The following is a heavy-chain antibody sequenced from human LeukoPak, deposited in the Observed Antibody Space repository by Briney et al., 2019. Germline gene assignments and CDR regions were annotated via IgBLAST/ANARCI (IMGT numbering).Heavy chain of an antibody. Sequence: GGSLRLSCAASGFTFGDYWMSWVRQAPGKGLEWVANIQYNGGEKYYVGSVRGRFTISRDNAQSSLYLQMNSLRAEDTAVYYCARQAVARPFDLWGQGTMVAVSS. V-gene: IGHV3-7*01. CDR3: ARQAVARPFDL. J-gene: IGHJ3*01. CDR2: IQYNGGEK. CDR1: GFTFGDYW.